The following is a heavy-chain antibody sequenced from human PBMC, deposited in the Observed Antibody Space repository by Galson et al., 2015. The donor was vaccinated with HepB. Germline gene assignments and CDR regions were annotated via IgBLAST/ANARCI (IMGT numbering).Heavy chain of an antibody. Sequence: SLRLSCAASGFTFSDYYMSWIRQALGKGLEWVSYISSRSSYTNYVDSVKGRFTISRDNAKNSLYLQMNSLRAEDTAVYYCARDPRATVTAPDYWGQGTLVTVSS. V-gene: IGHV3-11*06. CDR3: ARDPRATVTAPDY. CDR2: ISSRSSYT. D-gene: IGHD2-21*02. CDR1: GFTFSDYY. J-gene: IGHJ4*02.